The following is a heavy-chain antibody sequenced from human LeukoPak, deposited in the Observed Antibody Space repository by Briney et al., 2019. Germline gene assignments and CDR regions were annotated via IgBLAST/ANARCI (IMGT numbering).Heavy chain of an antibody. CDR3: AAVCRSSTCYVDY. Sequence: GGSLRLSGEASGFTLSSYGMHWVRQAPGKGLAWVAVIWYDGSNKHYADSVKGRFIISRDNSKNTLYLQMNSLRAEDTAVYYCAAVCRSSTCYVDYWGQGTLVTVSS. V-gene: IGHV3-33*01. J-gene: IGHJ4*02. CDR1: GFTLSSYG. CDR2: IWYDGSNK. D-gene: IGHD2-2*01.